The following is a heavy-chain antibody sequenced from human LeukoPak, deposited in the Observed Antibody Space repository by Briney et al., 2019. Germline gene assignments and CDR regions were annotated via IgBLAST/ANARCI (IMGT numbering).Heavy chain of an antibody. J-gene: IGHJ4*02. V-gene: IGHV4-39*07. D-gene: IGHD3-10*01. CDR2: IYYGGST. Sequence: SETLSLTCTVSGGSILSSSYYWGWIRQPPGKGLEWIGSIYYGGSTDYNPSLKSRVIISVDTSKNQFSLKLSSVTAADTAVYYCARGGAVVRGVTLFDYWGQGTLVTVSS. CDR1: GGSILSSSYY. CDR3: ARGGAVVRGVTLFDY.